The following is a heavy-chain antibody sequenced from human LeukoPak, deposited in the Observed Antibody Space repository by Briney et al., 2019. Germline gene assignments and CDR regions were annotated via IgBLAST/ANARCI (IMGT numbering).Heavy chain of an antibody. CDR2: IYYSGST. CDR3: ARESDTAMVLFDY. J-gene: IGHJ4*02. V-gene: IGHV4-59*01. Sequence: SETLSLTCAVFGGSFSGYYWSWIRQPPGKGLEWIGYIYYSGSTNYNPSLKSRVTISVDTSKNQFSLKLSSVTAADTAVYYCARESDTAMVLFDYWGQGTLVTVSS. CDR1: GGSFSGYY. D-gene: IGHD5-18*01.